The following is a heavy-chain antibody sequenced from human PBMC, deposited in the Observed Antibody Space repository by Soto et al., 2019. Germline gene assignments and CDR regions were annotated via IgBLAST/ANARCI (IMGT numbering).Heavy chain of an antibody. CDR1: GYIFVNYG. V-gene: IGHV1-18*01. Sequence: QVQLVQSGDEVKKPGASVKVSCKASGYIFVNYGIAWVRQAPGQGLEWMGWISAYTGNTHSATKVQGRLTMTTDTYTSTAYMDLGSLTSDDTAVYYCVMVDNYVPPTPQDVWGQGTTVTVSS. D-gene: IGHD3-16*01. J-gene: IGHJ6*02. CDR3: VMVDNYVPPTPQDV. CDR2: ISAYTGNT.